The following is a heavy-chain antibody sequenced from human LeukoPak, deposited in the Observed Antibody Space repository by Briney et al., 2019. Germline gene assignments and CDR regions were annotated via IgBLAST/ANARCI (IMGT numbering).Heavy chain of an antibody. Sequence: ASVKVSCKVSGYTLTELSMHWVRQAPGKGLEGMGGFDPEDGETIYAQKFQGRVTMTEDTSTDTAYMELSSLRSEDTAVYYCATNTYYYDSSGYPSIYFDYWGQGTLVTVSS. CDR2: FDPEDGET. J-gene: IGHJ4*02. D-gene: IGHD3-22*01. CDR3: ATNTYYYDSSGYPSIYFDY. CDR1: GYTLTELS. V-gene: IGHV1-24*01.